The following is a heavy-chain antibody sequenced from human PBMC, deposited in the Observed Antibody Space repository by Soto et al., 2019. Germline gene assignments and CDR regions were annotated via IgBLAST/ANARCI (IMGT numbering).Heavy chain of an antibody. V-gene: IGHV4-59*01. CDR1: CVSISSYF. D-gene: IGHD6-25*01. Sequence: SETLSLTCSASCVSISSYFWSWIRQAPGRGLEWIGYTYHRGSTNYSPSLKSRVAISLDTSENQFSLKVNAVTAAETAVYYCARIGGYHGPLDYWGQGTPVTVSS. CDR3: ARIGGYHGPLDY. J-gene: IGHJ4*02. CDR2: TYHRGST.